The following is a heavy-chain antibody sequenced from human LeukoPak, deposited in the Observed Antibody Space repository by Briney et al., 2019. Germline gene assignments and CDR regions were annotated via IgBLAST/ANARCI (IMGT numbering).Heavy chain of an antibody. CDR1: GGSFSGYY. CDR3: ASLQTAGIDY. V-gene: IGHV4-34*01. J-gene: IGHJ4*02. Sequence: SETLSLTCAVYGGSFSGYYWSWIRQPPGKGLEWIGEINHSGSTNYNPSLKSRVTISVDTSKNQFSLKLSSVTAADTAVYYCASLQTAGIDYWGQGTLVTVSS. D-gene: IGHD1-1*01. CDR2: INHSGST.